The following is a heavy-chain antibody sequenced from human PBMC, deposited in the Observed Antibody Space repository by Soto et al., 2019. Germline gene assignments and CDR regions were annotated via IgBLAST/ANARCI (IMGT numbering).Heavy chain of an antibody. V-gene: IGHV3-20*01. CDR3: ARAIGYSSSWPFDY. J-gene: IGHJ4*02. CDR1: GFTFDDYG. Sequence: EVQLVESGGGVVRPGGSLRLSCAASGFTFDDYGMSWVSKAPGKGLEWVSGINWNGVSTGYADSVKGRFTISRDNAKNSLYLQMNSLRAEDTALYHCARAIGYSSSWPFDYWGQGTLVTVSS. CDR2: INWNGVST. D-gene: IGHD6-13*01.